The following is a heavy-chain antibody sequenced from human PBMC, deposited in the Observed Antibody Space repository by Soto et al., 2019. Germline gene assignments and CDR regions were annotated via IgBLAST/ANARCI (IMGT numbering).Heavy chain of an antibody. CDR3: ASERSAQYFDF. V-gene: IGHV1-69*06. D-gene: IGHD1-26*01. Sequence: QVQLVQSGTVVQRRGSSVKVSCQASGGTFSSHGMAWVRQAPGQGLEWMGGIIPTFGTATYAPKFQGRVTMTADKSTNTAYMELSSLRSEDTAVHYCASERSAQYFDFWGQGTLITVSS. J-gene: IGHJ4*02. CDR1: GGTFSSHG. CDR2: IIPTFGTA.